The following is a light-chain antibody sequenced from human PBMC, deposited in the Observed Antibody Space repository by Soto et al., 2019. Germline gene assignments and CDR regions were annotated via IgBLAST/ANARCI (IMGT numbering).Light chain of an antibody. J-gene: IGKJ5*01. V-gene: IGKV3-20*01. CDR1: QSVSST. CDR3: QQYLSLPVT. CDR2: GAS. Sequence: IVMTQSPTTLSVSPGERAPLSCRARQSVSSTLAWYQQKPGQAPRLLIYGASSRATGIPDRFSGSGSGTDFTLTISRVEPEDFAVYYCQQYLSLPVTFGQGTRLEI.